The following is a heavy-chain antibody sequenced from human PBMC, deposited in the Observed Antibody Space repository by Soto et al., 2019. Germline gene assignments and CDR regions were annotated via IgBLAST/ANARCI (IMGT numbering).Heavy chain of an antibody. CDR3: ARQYCSGTSCYWYFDF. V-gene: IGHV1-2*02. J-gene: IGHJ4*02. Sequence: QVRLVQSGADVQRPGASMNISCQASGYQFTGSYLHWVRRAPGHGLQWMGMINPHTGSTTYAETFQERVTMTTDKSAGTVFLGLGRLTSDDTATYYCARQYCSGTSCYWYFDFWGQGTFVSVSS. CDR1: GYQFTGSY. CDR2: INPHTGST. D-gene: IGHD2-2*01.